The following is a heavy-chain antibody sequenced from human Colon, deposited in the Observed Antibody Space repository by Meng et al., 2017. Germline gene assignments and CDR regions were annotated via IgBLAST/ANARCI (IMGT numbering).Heavy chain of an antibody. D-gene: IGHD3-9*01. Sequence: LSLTCAASGFTFSSYAMSWVRQAPGKGLEWVSAISGSGGSTYYADSVKGRFTISRDNSKNTLYLQMNSLRAEDTAVYYCAKPDYDILTGYRNYYYGMDVWGQGTTVTVSS. CDR2: ISGSGGST. V-gene: IGHV3-23*01. J-gene: IGHJ6*02. CDR3: AKPDYDILTGYRNYYYGMDV. CDR1: GFTFSSYA.